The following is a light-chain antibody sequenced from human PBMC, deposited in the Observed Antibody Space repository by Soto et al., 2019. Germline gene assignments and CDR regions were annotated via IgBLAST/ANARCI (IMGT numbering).Light chain of an antibody. CDR3: QQRSNR. CDR1: QGVSRK. Sequence: DIVMTQSPPTLSVAPGESVTFSCRASQGVSRKLAWYQHKPGQAPRLLISGASTGATGIPRRFSGSGSGTDFTLTISSLEPEDFAVYYCQQRSNRFGGRTKVDIK. J-gene: IGKJ4*01. V-gene: IGKV3-15*01. CDR2: GAS.